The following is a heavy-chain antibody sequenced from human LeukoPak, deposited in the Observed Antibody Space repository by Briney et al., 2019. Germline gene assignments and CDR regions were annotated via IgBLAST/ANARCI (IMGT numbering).Heavy chain of an antibody. CDR3: ARLAAAVNWFDP. V-gene: IGHV5-51*03. D-gene: IGHD2-15*01. CDR1: GYSFTSYW. J-gene: IGHJ5*02. Sequence: GENLKIYCKGSGYSFTSYWIGWERQMPGKGLKWMGIIYPGDSDTRYSPSFQGQVTISADKSISTAYLQWSSLKASDTAMYYWARLAAAVNWFDPWGEGTLVTVSS. CDR2: IYPGDSDT.